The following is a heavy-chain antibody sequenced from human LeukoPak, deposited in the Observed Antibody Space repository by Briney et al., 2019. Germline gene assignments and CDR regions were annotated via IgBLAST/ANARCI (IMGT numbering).Heavy chain of an antibody. CDR3: AKGGYYYGSGTDQYYFDY. Sequence: PGGSLRLSYEASGFTFDDYAIHWVRQAPGKGLEWVSGISWNSANIGYADSVKGRFTISRDNAKNSLYLQMSSLRAEDTALYYCAKGGYYYGSGTDQYYFDYWGQGTLVTVSS. D-gene: IGHD3-10*01. V-gene: IGHV3-9*01. J-gene: IGHJ4*02. CDR1: GFTFDDYA. CDR2: ISWNSANI.